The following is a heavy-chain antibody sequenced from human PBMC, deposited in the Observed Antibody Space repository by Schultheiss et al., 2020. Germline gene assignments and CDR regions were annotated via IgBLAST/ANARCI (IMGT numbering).Heavy chain of an antibody. CDR1: GGSISSSSYY. Sequence: SQTLSLTCTVSGGSISSSSYYWGWIRQPPGKGLEWIGSIYYSGSTNYNPSLKSRVTISVDKSKNQFSLKLSSVTAADTAVYYCARRGGYSYGYNYWGQGTLVTVSS. CDR3: ARRGGYSYGYNY. V-gene: IGHV4-39*07. D-gene: IGHD5-18*01. CDR2: IYYSGST. J-gene: IGHJ4*02.